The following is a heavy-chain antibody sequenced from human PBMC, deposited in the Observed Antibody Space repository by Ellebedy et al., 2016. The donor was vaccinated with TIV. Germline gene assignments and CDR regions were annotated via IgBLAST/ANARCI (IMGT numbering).Heavy chain of an antibody. V-gene: IGHV1-18*01. CDR2: ISEYNGNT. J-gene: IGHJ3*02. Sequence: AASVKVSCKASGYTFTSYGISWVRQAPGQGLEWMGWISEYNGNTNYAQKVQGRVTMTTDTLSRTAYMELRSLRSDDTAVYYCATTWHGKSNDAFDMWGQGTMVTVSS. CDR3: ATTWHGKSNDAFDM. D-gene: IGHD4-23*01. CDR1: GYTFTSYG.